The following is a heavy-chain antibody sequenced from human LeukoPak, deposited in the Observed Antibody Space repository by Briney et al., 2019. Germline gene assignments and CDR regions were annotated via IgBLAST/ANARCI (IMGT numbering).Heavy chain of an antibody. V-gene: IGHV1-69*13. D-gene: IGHD3-22*01. Sequence: ASVKVSCKASGGTFSGYAISWVRQAPGQGLEWMGGIITIFGTAKYAQKFQGRVTITADESTSTAYMELSSLRSEDTAVYYCAREGGDYYDSSGYYRGLLDYWGQGTLVTVSS. J-gene: IGHJ4*02. CDR1: GGTFSGYA. CDR2: IITIFGTA. CDR3: AREGGDYYDSSGYYRGLLDY.